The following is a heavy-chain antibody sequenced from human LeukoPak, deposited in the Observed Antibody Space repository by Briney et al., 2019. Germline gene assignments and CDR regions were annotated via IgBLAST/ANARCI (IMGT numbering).Heavy chain of an antibody. CDR3: AGSRSIYHLDY. D-gene: IGHD5/OR15-5a*01. Sequence: GESLKISCKGSGYSFTNYWIGWARQMPGKGLEWMGIIYPGDSDTRYSPSFQGQVTISADRSISTAYLQWSSLKASDTAMYYCAGSRSIYHLDYWGQGTLVTVSS. CDR2: IYPGDSDT. V-gene: IGHV5-51*01. J-gene: IGHJ4*02. CDR1: GYSFTNYW.